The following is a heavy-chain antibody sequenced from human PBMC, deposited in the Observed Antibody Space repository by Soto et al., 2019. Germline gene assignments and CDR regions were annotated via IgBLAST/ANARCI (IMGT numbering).Heavy chain of an antibody. Sequence: GGSPGLSCAASGFTFSSYGMHWVGQAPGKGLEWVAVISYDGSNKYYADSVKGRFTISRDNSKNTLYLQMNSLRAEDTAVYYCVKGDIVGGPAAVYYYYGMDGWGQGTTVTVAS. J-gene: IGHJ6*02. CDR2: ISYDGSNK. V-gene: IGHV3-30*18. CDR1: GFTFSSYG. CDR3: VKGDIVGGPAAVYYYYGMDG. D-gene: IGHD2-2*01.